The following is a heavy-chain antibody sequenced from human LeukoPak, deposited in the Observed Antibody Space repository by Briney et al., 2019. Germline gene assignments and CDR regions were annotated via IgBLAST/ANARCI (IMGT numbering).Heavy chain of an antibody. J-gene: IGHJ3*02. CDR2: INSDGSST. V-gene: IGHV3-74*01. CDR1: GFTFSSYW. CDR3: ARGPAYDSSGLDAFDI. Sequence: PGGSLRLSCAASGFTFSSYWMHWVRQAPGKGLVWVSRINSDGSSTSCADSVKGRFTISRDNAKNTLYLQMNSLRAEDTAVYYCARGPAYDSSGLDAFDIWGQGTMVTVSS. D-gene: IGHD3-22*01.